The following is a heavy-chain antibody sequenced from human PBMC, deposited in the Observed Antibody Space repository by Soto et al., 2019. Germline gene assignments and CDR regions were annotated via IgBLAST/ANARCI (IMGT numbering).Heavy chain of an antibody. Sequence: EVQLLESGGGLVQPGGSLRLSCAASGFTFRTYAMTWVRQAPGKGLEWVSDISDSGDSTYYADSVKGRFNISRDNSKNTLYLQMNSLTAADTAVYYCATLSFGFLYYFAHWGQGTLVTVSS. V-gene: IGHV3-23*01. CDR3: ATLSFGFLYYFAH. J-gene: IGHJ4*02. CDR1: GFTFRTYA. D-gene: IGHD3-16*02. CDR2: ISDSGDST.